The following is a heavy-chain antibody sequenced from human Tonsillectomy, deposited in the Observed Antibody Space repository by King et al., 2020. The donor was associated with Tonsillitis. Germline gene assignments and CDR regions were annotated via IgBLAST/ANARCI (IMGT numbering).Heavy chain of an antibody. CDR3: ARGGVPAALPFDY. V-gene: IGHV4-30-4*01. J-gene: IGHJ4*02. D-gene: IGHD2-2*01. CDR1: GASISRGDYY. CDR2: IYNTGST. Sequence: QLQESGPGLVKPSQTLSLTCTVSGASISRGDYYWSWIRQPPGKGLECIGYIYNTGSTHYNPSLKSRVAISIDTSKNLFSLRLNSVTAADTALYYCARGGVPAALPFDYWGQGTLVTVSS.